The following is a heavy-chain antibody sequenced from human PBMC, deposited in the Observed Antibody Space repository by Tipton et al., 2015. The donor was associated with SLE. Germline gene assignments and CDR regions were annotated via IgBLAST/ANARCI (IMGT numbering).Heavy chain of an antibody. CDR3: ARDMAKGALGKAFDI. CDR1: GGSISSGSYY. J-gene: IGHJ3*02. CDR2: IYTSGST. V-gene: IGHV4-61*02. D-gene: IGHD3-10*01. Sequence: TLSLTCTVSGGSISSGSYYWSWIRQPAGKGLEWIGRIYTSGSTNYNPSLKSRVTISVDTSKNQFSLKLSSVTAADTAVYYCARDMAKGALGKAFDIWGQGTMVTVSS.